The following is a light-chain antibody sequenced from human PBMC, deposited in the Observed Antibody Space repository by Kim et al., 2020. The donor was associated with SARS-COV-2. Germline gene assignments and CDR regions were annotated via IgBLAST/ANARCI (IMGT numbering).Light chain of an antibody. CDR3: AVWDDSLNGVL. J-gene: IGLJ3*02. CDR1: NSNIGANI. Sequence: GQRVTISCSGSNSNIGANIVNWYQQIPGTAPKILIHGNSRRPSGVPDRFSASKSGTSASLAISGLQSADEAQYYCAVWDDSLNGVLFGGGTKVTVL. CDR2: GNS. V-gene: IGLV1-44*01.